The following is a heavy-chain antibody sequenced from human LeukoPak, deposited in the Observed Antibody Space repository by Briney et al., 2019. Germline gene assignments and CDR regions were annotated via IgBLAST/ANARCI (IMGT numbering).Heavy chain of an antibody. J-gene: IGHJ6*02. CDR3: AKGPNYYGSGSPPYGMDV. D-gene: IGHD3-10*01. V-gene: IGHV3-30*18. CDR1: GFTFSSYG. CDR2: IPYDGSNK. Sequence: GGSLRLSCAASGFTFSSYGMHWVRQAPGKGLEWVAVIPYDGSNKYYADSVKGRFTIPRDNSKNTLYLQMNSLRAEDTAVYYCAKGPNYYGSGSPPYGMDVWGQGTTVTVSS.